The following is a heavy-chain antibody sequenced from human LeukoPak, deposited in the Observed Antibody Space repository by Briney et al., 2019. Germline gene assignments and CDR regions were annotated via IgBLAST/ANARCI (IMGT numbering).Heavy chain of an antibody. J-gene: IGHJ4*02. CDR3: ARDAVGVWFGESHYFDY. CDR1: GFTFSSYW. V-gene: IGHV3-7*01. Sequence: GGSLRLSCAASGFTFSSYWMSWVRQAPGKGLEWVANIKQDGSEKYYVDSVKGRFTISRDNAKNSLYLQTNSLRAEDTAVYYCARDAVGVWFGESHYFDYWGQGTLVTVSS. D-gene: IGHD3-10*01. CDR2: IKQDGSEK.